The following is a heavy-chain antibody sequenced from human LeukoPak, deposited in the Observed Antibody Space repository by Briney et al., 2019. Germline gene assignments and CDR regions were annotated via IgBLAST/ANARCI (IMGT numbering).Heavy chain of an antibody. J-gene: IGHJ5*02. CDR1: GYTFTSYY. V-gene: IGHV1-46*01. D-gene: IGHD2-8*01. CDR2: INPSGGST. CDR3: ARGPADCTNGVCYRKKNWFDP. Sequence: ASVKVSCKASGYTFTSYYMHWVRQAPGQGLEWMGIINPSGGSTSYAQKFQGRVTMTRDMSTSTVYMELSSLRSEDTAVYYCARGPADCTNGVCYRKKNWFDPWGQGTLVTVSS.